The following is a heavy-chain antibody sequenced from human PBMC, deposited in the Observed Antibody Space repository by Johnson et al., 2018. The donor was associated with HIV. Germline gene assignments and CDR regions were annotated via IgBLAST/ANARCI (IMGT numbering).Heavy chain of an antibody. CDR2: ISGSGTRT. CDR3: AKDHGGDSVDSVRPPDVFDI. Sequence: VQLVESGGGLVQPGGSLRLSCAASGFSFSSYAMSWVRQAPGKGLQWVSSISGSGTRTYYADSVKGRFTISRDNSKKTVYRQMNSPRADDTAVYSWAKDHGGDSVDSVRPPDVFDIWGQGTKVTVSS. CDR1: GFSFSSYA. V-gene: IGHV3-23*04. D-gene: IGHD4-17*01. J-gene: IGHJ3*02.